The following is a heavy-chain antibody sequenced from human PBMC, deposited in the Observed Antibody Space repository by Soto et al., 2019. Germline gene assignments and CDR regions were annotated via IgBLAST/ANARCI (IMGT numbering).Heavy chain of an antibody. J-gene: IGHJ4*02. V-gene: IGHV4-59*01. CDR3: ARGVSDILTGYYGDHFDY. D-gene: IGHD3-9*01. CDR1: GGSISSYY. Sequence: SETLSLTCTVSGGSISSYYWSWIRQPPGKGLEWIGDIYYSGSTNYNPSLKSRVTISVDTSKNQFSLKLSTVTAAGTAVYYCARGVSDILTGYYGDHFDYWGQGTLVTVSS. CDR2: IYYSGST.